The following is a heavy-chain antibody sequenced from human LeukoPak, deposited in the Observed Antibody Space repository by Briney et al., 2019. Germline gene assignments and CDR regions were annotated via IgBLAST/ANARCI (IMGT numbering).Heavy chain of an antibody. CDR1: GFTFSSYN. Sequence: PGGSLRLSCAASGFTFSSYNMNWVRQAPGKGLEWVSSISSSSTYIYYADSVKGRFTISRDNAKNSLYLQMNSLRAEDTAVYYCARSGYSGYDPYYYYYYGMDVWGQGTTVTDSS. V-gene: IGHV3-21*01. D-gene: IGHD5-12*01. J-gene: IGHJ6*02. CDR2: ISSSSTYI. CDR3: ARSGYSGYDPYYYYYYGMDV.